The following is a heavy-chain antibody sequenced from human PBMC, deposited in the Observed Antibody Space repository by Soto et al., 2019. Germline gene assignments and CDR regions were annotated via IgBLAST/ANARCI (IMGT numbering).Heavy chain of an antibody. D-gene: IGHD2-2*01. CDR1: GRTFSSYA. CDR3: ARDPSYCRSTSSSQDYYHGMDV. J-gene: IGHJ6*02. CDR2: IIPIFGTA. V-gene: IGHV1-69*13. Sequence: ASVKVSCKASGRTFSSYAISWVRQAPGQGLEWMGGIIPIFGTANYAQKFQGRVTITADESTSTADMELSSLRSEDPAVYYCARDPSYCRSTSSSQDYYHGMDVWAQGTPLTVCS.